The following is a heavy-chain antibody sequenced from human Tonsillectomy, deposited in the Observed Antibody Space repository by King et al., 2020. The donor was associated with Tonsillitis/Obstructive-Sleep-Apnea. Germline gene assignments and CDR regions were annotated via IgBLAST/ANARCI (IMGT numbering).Heavy chain of an antibody. CDR2: IYWDDDK. V-gene: IGHV2-5*02. J-gene: IGHJ4*02. CDR3: AHRAYMTTVTSAFDY. CDR1: GFSHSTSGVG. D-gene: IGHD4-17*01. Sequence: TLKESGPTLVKPTQTLTLTCTFSGFSHSTSGVGVGWIRQPPGKALEWLALIYWDDDKRYSPSLKSRLTITKDTSKNQVVLTMTNMDPVDTATYYCAHRAYMTTVTSAFDYWGQGTLVTVSS.